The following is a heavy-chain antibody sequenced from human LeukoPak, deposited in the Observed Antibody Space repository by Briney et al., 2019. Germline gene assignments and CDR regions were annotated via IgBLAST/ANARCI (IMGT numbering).Heavy chain of an antibody. Sequence: GGSLRLSCAASGFTFSSYGMHWVRQAPGKGLEWVAVISYDGSNKYYADSVKGRFTISRDNSKNTLYLQMNSLRAEDTAVYYCGKRTRDDYYYGMDVWGQGTTVTVSS. V-gene: IGHV3-30*18. D-gene: IGHD2-21*02. CDR3: GKRTRDDYYYGMDV. CDR2: ISYDGSNK. CDR1: GFTFSSYG. J-gene: IGHJ6*02.